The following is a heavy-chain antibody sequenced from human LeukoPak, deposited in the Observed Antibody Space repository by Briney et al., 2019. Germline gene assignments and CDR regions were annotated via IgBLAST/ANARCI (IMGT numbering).Heavy chain of an antibody. CDR1: GFTFSSYA. CDR3: AKTGDGSGYYSSDY. D-gene: IGHD3-22*01. Sequence: HPGGSLRLSCAASGFTFSSYAMSWVRQAPGKGLEWVSAISGSGGSTYYADSVKGRFTISRDNSKNTLYLQMNSLRAEDTAVYYCAKTGDGSGYYSSDYWGQGTLVTVSS. CDR2: ISGSGGST. J-gene: IGHJ4*02. V-gene: IGHV3-23*01.